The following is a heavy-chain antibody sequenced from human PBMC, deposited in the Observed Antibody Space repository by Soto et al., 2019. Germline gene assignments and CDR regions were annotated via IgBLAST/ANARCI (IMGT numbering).Heavy chain of an antibody. Sequence: QVHLVQSGAEVKKPGASVKVSCKASGYTLSSYGINWVRQAPGQGLEWMGRITTYNGNTNYAQKLQGRVTMTTDLSTNTAFMELRSLRSDDTAVYYCARDWGELYLDYWGQGTLVTVSS. CDR2: ITTYNGNT. CDR3: ARDWGELYLDY. V-gene: IGHV1-18*01. CDR1: GYTLSSYG. J-gene: IGHJ4*02. D-gene: IGHD3-10*01.